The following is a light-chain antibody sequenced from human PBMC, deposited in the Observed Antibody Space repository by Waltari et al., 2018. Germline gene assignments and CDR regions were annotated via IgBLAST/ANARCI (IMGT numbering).Light chain of an antibody. CDR3: QQRSKWPLT. J-gene: IGKJ4*01. CDR2: DAS. V-gene: IGKV3-11*01. CDR1: QSVSSY. Sequence: EIVLTQSPATLSLSPGERATQSVSSYLAWYQQRPGQAPRLLIYDASIRATGIPARFTGSGSETDFTRTISSLEPEDFAVYYCQQRSKWPLTFGGGTKVEIK.